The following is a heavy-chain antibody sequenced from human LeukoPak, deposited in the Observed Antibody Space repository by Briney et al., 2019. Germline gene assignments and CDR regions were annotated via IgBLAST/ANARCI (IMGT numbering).Heavy chain of an antibody. J-gene: IGHJ4*02. D-gene: IGHD1-26*01. V-gene: IGHV3-7*01. CDR1: GFTFSSYW. CDR3: AKDKYSGSYGPLDY. CDR2: IKQDGSEK. Sequence: GGSLRLSCAASGFTFSSYWMSWVRQAPGKGLEWVANIKQDGSEKYYVDSVKGRFTFSRDNAKNSLYLQMNSLRVEDTAVYYCAKDKYSGSYGPLDYWGQGTLVTVSS.